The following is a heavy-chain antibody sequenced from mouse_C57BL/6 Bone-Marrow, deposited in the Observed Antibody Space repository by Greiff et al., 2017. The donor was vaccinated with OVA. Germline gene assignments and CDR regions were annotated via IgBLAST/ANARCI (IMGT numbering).Heavy chain of an antibody. Sequence: EVKLMESGGGLVKPGGSLKLSCEASGFTFSDYGMAWVRQAPRKGPEWVAFISNLAYSISYDDNVTGRFTISRENAQNTLYLEMSRLRSEDTAMYYCARRDDYAMDYWGQGTSVTVSS. CDR2: ISNLAYSI. CDR3: ARRDDYAMDY. J-gene: IGHJ4*01. CDR1: GFTFSDYG. V-gene: IGHV5-15*01.